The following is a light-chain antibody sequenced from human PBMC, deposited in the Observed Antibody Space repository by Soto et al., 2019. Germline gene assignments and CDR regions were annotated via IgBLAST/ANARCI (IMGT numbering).Light chain of an antibody. CDR1: PSVTHY. V-gene: IGKV3-11*01. J-gene: IGKJ5*01. CDR2: GAF. Sequence: EIVLQTSLAPLSLSQGARATLSCRASPSVTHYLAWYQQKPGQPPRLLIYGAFNRAAGIPARFSGSGSGTDFTLTISSLEPEDSAVYYCQQRNIWPPVTFGQGTRLEIK. CDR3: QQRNIWPPVT.